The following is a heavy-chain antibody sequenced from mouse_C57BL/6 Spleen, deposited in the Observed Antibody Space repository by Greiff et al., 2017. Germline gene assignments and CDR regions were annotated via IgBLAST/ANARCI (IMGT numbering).Heavy chain of an antibody. D-gene: IGHD4-1*01. Sequence: EVQLQQSGPELVKPGASVKISCKASGYSFTGYYMNWVKQSPEKSLEWIGEITPSTGGTTYNQKFKAKATLTVDKSSSTAYMQLKSLTSEDSAVYYCARSHGRGYYFDYWGQGTTLTVSS. CDR3: ARSHGRGYYFDY. CDR1: GYSFTGYY. V-gene: IGHV1-42*01. J-gene: IGHJ2*01. CDR2: ITPSTGGT.